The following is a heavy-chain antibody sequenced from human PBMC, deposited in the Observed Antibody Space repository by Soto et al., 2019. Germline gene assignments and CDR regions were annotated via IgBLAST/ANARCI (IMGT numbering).Heavy chain of an antibody. CDR1: GYTFTGYY. CDR3: AKGYYYYYGMDV. V-gene: IGHV1-2*04. Sequence: ASVKVSCKASGYTFTGYYMHWVRQAPGQGLEWMGWINPNSGGTNYAQKFQGWVTMTRDTSISTAYMELSRLRSDDTAVYYCAKGYYYYYGMDVWGQGTTVTVSS. CDR2: INPNSGGT. J-gene: IGHJ6*02.